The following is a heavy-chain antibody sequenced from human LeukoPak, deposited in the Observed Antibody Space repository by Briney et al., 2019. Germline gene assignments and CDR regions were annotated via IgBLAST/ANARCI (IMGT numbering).Heavy chain of an antibody. CDR3: ARDSATKVRGPVIGSTDF. Sequence: GGSLRLSCAASGFTFSNYNMNWVRQAPGEGLEWVSSISNSGSYIYYADSLKGRFTISRDNAKNSLYLQMNSLRAEDTAVYYCARDSATKVRGPVIGSTDFWGQGTLVTVSS. V-gene: IGHV3-21*01. D-gene: IGHD3-10*01. CDR2: ISNSGSYI. CDR1: GFTFSNYN. J-gene: IGHJ4*02.